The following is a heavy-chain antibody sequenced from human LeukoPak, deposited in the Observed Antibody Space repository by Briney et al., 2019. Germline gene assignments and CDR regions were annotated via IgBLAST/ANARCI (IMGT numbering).Heavy chain of an antibody. V-gene: IGHV3-23*01. CDR1: RFSFSTYA. J-gene: IGHJ6*03. CDR2: ISAGGATI. CDR3: AKDSGGTYFYYYYYMDV. Sequence: GGSLRLSCAASRFSFSTYAMSWVRQAPGKGLEWGSAISAGGATIYYADSVKGRFTVSRDNSKNTLYLHMNSLRAEDTAIYYCAKDSGGTYFYYYYYMDVWGKGTTVTVSS. D-gene: IGHD1-26*01.